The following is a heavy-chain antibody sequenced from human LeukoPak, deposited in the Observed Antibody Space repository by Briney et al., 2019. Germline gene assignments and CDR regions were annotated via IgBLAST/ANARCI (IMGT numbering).Heavy chain of an antibody. CDR2: IKQDGGET. D-gene: IGHD2/OR15-2a*01. J-gene: IGHJ4*02. Sequence: GGSLRLSCTASGFTFSTYWMTWVRQAPGKGLEWVACIKQDGGETYYVDSVKGRFTISRDNAKNSVYLQMNSLRAEDTAVYYCTRDATYYLRYGYFDYWGQGTLVTVSS. CDR1: GFTFSTYW. CDR3: TRDATYYLRYGYFDY. V-gene: IGHV3-7*01.